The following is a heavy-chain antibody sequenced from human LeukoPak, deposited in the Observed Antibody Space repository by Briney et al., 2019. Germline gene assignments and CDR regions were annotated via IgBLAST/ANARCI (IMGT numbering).Heavy chain of an antibody. CDR2: IYYSGST. CDR3: AREASIAARPDYYYYMDV. D-gene: IGHD6-6*01. V-gene: IGHV4-39*07. CDR1: GGSISSSSYY. Sequence: PSETLSLTCTVSGGSISSSSYYWGWIRQPPGKGLEWIGSIYYSGSTYYNPSLKSRVTMSVDTSKNQFSLKLSSVTAADTAVYYCAREASIAARPDYYYYMDVWGKGTTVTVSS. J-gene: IGHJ6*03.